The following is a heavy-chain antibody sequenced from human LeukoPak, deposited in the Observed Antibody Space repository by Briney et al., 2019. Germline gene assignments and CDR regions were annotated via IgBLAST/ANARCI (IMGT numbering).Heavy chain of an antibody. Sequence: GESLKISCKGSGYSFTSYWIGWVRQMPGKGLEWMGIIYPGDSGTRYSPSFQGQVTISADKSISTAYLQWSSLKASDTAMYYCARRGGYNYGSGYFDYWGQGTLVTVSS. CDR1: GYSFTSYW. D-gene: IGHD5-18*01. CDR2: IYPGDSGT. V-gene: IGHV5-51*01. CDR3: ARRGGYNYGSGYFDY. J-gene: IGHJ4*02.